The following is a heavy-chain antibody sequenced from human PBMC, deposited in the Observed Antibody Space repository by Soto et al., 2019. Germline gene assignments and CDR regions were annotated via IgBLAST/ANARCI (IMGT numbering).Heavy chain of an antibody. CDR2: INAAHGNT. Sequence: QVQLVQSGAEVKKPGASVKVSCKASGYIFTNYAMHWVRQAPGQRLEWMGWINAAHGNTKYSQKFQGRVTMTTDTSASTVHMELSSLRSNDTAVYYCARAPYVSRSYPYDYFDYWGREALITVSS. V-gene: IGHV1-3*01. D-gene: IGHD1-26*01. CDR1: GYIFTNYA. CDR3: ARAPYVSRSYPYDYFDY. J-gene: IGHJ4*02.